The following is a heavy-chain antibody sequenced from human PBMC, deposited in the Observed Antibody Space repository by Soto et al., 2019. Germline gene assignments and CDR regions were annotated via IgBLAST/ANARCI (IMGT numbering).Heavy chain of an antibody. Sequence: QVILAQSGAEVKKPGSSVKVSCKVSGGSFSGFSINWVRQAPGQRFEWMGGIIPILGTANFTQKFQVRVTFTADESTATAYMTLSSLTSEDTAFYYCTSFDSNGYYPQNHYWGPGTQVTVSS. D-gene: IGHD3-22*01. CDR3: TSFDSNGYYPQNHY. CDR2: IIPILGTA. J-gene: IGHJ4*02. V-gene: IGHV1-69*01. CDR1: GGSFSGFS.